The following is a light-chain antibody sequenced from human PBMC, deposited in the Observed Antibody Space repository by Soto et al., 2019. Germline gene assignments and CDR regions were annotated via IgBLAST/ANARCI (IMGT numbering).Light chain of an antibody. V-gene: IGKV1-39*01. J-gene: IGKJ1*01. CDR1: QSISDS. CDR2: TAS. Sequence: IQMTQSPSSLSASVGDKITITCRASQSISDSLNWYQQKPGKAPKLLIYTASSLQSTVPSRFRGSASGTDFTLTISSLQPEDFATYYCQQSYSKPWTFGQGTKVDIK. CDR3: QQSYSKPWT.